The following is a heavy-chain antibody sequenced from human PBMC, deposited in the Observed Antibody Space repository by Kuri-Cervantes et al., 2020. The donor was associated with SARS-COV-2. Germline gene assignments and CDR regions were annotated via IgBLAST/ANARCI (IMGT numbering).Heavy chain of an antibody. CDR2: ISAYNGNS. V-gene: IGHV1-18*01. CDR3: ASGAILGDYDSTDNWFDP. J-gene: IGHJ5*02. CDR1: VYTFPSYV. Sequence: ASVKVSCKASVYTFPSYVISWLRQAPGQGLEWMGWISAYNGNSNYAQKLQGRVTMTTDTSTRTAYMELRSLRSDDTAGYYCASGAILGDYDSTDNWFDPWGQGTLVTVSS. D-gene: IGHD3-22*01.